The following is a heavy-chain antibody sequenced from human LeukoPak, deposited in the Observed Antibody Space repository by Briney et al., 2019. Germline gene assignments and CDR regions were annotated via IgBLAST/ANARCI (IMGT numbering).Heavy chain of an antibody. V-gene: IGHV3-33*08. CDR2: IWYDASGQ. Sequence: PGGSLRLSRAASGFTFSSYAMHWVRQAPGKGLEWVAMIWYDASGQHYADSVKGRFTISRDTSKNTLYLQMNSLRAEDTAVYFCARDSLYDDNGYYHYFDYWGQGTLVTVSS. CDR1: GFTFSSYA. CDR3: ARDSLYDDNGYYHYFDY. J-gene: IGHJ4*02. D-gene: IGHD3-22*01.